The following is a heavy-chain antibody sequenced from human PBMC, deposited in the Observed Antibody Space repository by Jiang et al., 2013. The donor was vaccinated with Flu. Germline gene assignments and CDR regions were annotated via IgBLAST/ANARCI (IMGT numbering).Heavy chain of an antibody. V-gene: IGHV6-1*01. CDR1: GDSVSSNSAA. J-gene: IGHJ6*02. D-gene: IGHD3-16*01. CDR2: TYYRSKWYN. Sequence: TSQTLSLTCAISGDSVSSNSAAWNWIRQSPSRGLEWLGRTYYRSKWYNDYAVSVKSRITINPDTSKNQFSLQLNSVTPEDTAVYYCARDRPENLLRYYYYYYGMDVWGQGTTVTVSS. CDR3: ARDRPENLLRYYYYYYGMDV.